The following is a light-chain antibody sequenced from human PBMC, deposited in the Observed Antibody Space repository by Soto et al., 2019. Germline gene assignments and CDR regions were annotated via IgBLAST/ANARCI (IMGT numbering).Light chain of an antibody. CDR1: SSDVGSYNL. J-gene: IGLJ1*01. CDR3: CSYAGSSTPYV. Sequence: QSVLTQPASVSGSPGQSITISCTGTSSDVGSYNLVSWYQQYPGKAPKLMIFEVSKRPSGVSNRFSGSKSGNTASLTISGLQAEDEADYYCCSYAGSSTPYVFGTGTNVTVL. CDR2: EVS. V-gene: IGLV2-23*02.